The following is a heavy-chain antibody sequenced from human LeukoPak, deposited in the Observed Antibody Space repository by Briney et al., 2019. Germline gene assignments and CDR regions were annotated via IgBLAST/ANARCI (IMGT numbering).Heavy chain of an antibody. D-gene: IGHD2-2*01. CDR2: ISSSSSYI. CDR3: AKSVGPAATLPFDY. V-gene: IGHV3-21*01. Sequence: PGGSLRLSCAASGFTFSSYSMNWVRQAPGKGLEWVSSISSSSSYIYYADSVKGRFTISRDNAKNSLYLQMNSLRAEDTAVYYCAKSVGPAATLPFDYWGQGTLVTVSS. J-gene: IGHJ4*02. CDR1: GFTFSSYS.